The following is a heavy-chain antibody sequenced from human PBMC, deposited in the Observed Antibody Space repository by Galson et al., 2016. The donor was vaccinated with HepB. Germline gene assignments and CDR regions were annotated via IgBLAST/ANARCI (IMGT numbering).Heavy chain of an antibody. CDR2: TYYRSKWYY. CDR3: ARGTRNAFDY. Sequence: CAISGDSVSGNGAAAWNWFRPSPSRGLEWLGRTYYRSKWYYEYALSVTSRITISPDTSKNQFSLQLNSVTPEDEAVYFCARGTRNAFDYWGRGTLVTVAS. D-gene: IGHD1-14*01. CDR1: GDSVSGNGAAA. V-gene: IGHV6-1*01. J-gene: IGHJ4*02.